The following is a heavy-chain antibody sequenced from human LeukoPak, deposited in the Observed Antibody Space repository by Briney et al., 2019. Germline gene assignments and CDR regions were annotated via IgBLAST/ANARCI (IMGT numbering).Heavy chain of an antibody. D-gene: IGHD2-15*01. CDR2: IYTSGTT. CDR1: GFTVSGNY. V-gene: IGHV3-53*01. Sequence: PGGSLRLSCAASGFTVSGNYMSWVRQAPGKGLERVSVIYTSGTTYYTDSVRGRFTISRDNAKNSLYLQMNSLRADDTAVYYCARDLYSQGSDYWGQGTLVTVSS. J-gene: IGHJ4*02. CDR3: ARDLYSQGSDY.